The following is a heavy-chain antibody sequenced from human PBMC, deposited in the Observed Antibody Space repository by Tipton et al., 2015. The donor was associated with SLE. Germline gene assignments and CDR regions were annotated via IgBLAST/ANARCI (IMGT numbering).Heavy chain of an antibody. CDR1: GFTFRTYA. J-gene: IGHJ4*02. CDR3: AKDRGTVIPGDFDY. D-gene: IGHD3-22*01. CDR2: ISGSGTNT. Sequence: GSLRLSCAASGFTFRTYAMSWVRQAPGKGLEWVSGISGSGTNTYYAESAKGRFTISRDNSKNTLYLQVNSLRAEDTAVYYCAKDRGTVIPGDFDYWGQGTLVTVSS. V-gene: IGHV3-23*01.